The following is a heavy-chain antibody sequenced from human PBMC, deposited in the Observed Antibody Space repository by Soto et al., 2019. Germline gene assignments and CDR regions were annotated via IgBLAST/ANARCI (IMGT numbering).Heavy chain of an antibody. CDR2: IKQDGSEK. V-gene: IGHV3-7*01. CDR3: ARDIVATGSGMDV. Sequence: GGSLRLSCAASGFTFSSYWMSWVRQAPGKGLEWVANIKQDGSEKYYVDSVKGRFTISRDNAKNSLNLQMNSLRAEDTAVYYCARDIVATGSGMDVWGQGTTVTVSS. D-gene: IGHD5-12*01. J-gene: IGHJ6*02. CDR1: GFTFSSYW.